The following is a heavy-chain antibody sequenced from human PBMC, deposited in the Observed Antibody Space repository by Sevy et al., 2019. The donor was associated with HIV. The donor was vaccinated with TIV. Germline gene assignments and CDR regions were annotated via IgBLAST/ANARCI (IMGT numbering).Heavy chain of an antibody. CDR1: GFTFSSYE. CDR2: ISSSGSTI. Sequence: GGSLRLSCAASGFTFSSYEMNWVRQAPGKGLEWVSYISSSGSTIYYADSVKGRFTISRDNAKNSLYLQMNSLRAEDNAVYYCTRDKTIFEGRYGIDLWGQGTTVTVSS. J-gene: IGHJ6*02. CDR3: TRDKTIFEGRYGIDL. V-gene: IGHV3-48*03. D-gene: IGHD3-3*01.